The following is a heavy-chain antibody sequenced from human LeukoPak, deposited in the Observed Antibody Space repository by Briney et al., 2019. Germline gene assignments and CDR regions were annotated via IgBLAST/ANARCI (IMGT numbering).Heavy chain of an antibody. J-gene: IGHJ4*02. CDR3: AKDRSRITGTTYFDS. D-gene: IGHD1-20*01. V-gene: IGHV3-23*01. Sequence: GGSLRLSCVASGFTFTSYGMNWVRQAPGKGLDWVSAISGAADFTYYADSVKGRFTISRDNSKNTLYLQMNSLRAEDTAVYYCAKDRSRITGTTYFDSWGQGALVTVSS. CDR2: ISGAADFT. CDR1: GFTFTSYG.